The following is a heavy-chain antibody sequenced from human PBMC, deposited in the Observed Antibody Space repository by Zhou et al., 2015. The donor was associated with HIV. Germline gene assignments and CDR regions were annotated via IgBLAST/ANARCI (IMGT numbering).Heavy chain of an antibody. CDR1: GAPFNTFA. D-gene: IGHD3-22*01. J-gene: IGHJ4*02. Sequence: QVQLVQSGAELRKPGSSVKVSCKTSGAPFNTFALNWVRQAPGQGLEWMGGIIPIFGTTNYTEKFQDRLTIAADKLTTTVYMQLISLTSEDTAVFYCARSYYDRDGYYPDFWGQGTLVTVSS. CDR2: IIPIFGTT. V-gene: IGHV1-69*06. CDR3: ARSYYDRDGYYPDF.